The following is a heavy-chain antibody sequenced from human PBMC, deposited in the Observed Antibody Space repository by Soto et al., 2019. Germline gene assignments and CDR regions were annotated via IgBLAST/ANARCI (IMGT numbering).Heavy chain of an antibody. CDR1: GYTFTSHG. Sequence: GGSVKVSCKASGYTFTSHGISWVRQAPGQGLEWMGWISAYNGNTNYAQKLQGRVTMTTDTSTSTAYMELRSLRSDDTAVYYCARGGIVVVPAATALHYYYGMDVWGQGT. V-gene: IGHV1-18*04. J-gene: IGHJ6*02. D-gene: IGHD2-2*01. CDR2: ISAYNGNT. CDR3: ARGGIVVVPAATALHYYYGMDV.